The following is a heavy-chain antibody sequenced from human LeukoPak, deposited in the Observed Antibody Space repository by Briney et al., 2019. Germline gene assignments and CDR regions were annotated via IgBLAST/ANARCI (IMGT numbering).Heavy chain of an antibody. CDR1: KDTFTIYD. V-gene: IGHV1-8*01. CDR3: ARSTMGARRTYDY. D-gene: IGHD1-26*01. Sequence: ASVKVSCRASKDTFTIYDVNWVRQATGLGLEWMGWMNPNSGNTGYAQKFQGRVTRTMNSSISTAYMELSSLTSEDTAVYYCARSTMGARRTYDYWGQGTLVTVSS. J-gene: IGHJ4*02. CDR2: MNPNSGNT.